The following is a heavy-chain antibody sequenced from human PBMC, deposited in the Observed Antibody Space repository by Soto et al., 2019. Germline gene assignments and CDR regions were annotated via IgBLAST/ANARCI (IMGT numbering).Heavy chain of an antibody. D-gene: IGHD2-2*01. J-gene: IGHJ4*02. CDR2: IKQDGSEK. CDR1: GFSFSSFW. V-gene: IGHV3-7*01. CDR3: ARVSSWLVAQKFDY. Sequence: PGGSLRLSCAASGFSFSSFWMSWVRQAPGKGLEWVANIKQDGSEKYYVDSVKGRFTISRDNAKNSLFLQMNSLRAEDTAVYYCARVSSWLVAQKFDYWGQGTLVTVS.